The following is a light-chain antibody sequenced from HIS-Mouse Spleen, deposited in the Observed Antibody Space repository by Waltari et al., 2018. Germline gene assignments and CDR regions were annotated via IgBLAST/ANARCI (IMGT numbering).Light chain of an antibody. CDR2: EDS. CDR3: YSTDSSGNHRV. V-gene: IGLV3-10*01. CDR1: ALPKKY. J-gene: IGLJ2*01. Sequence: SYELTQPPSVSVSPGQTARITCSGDALPKKYAYWYKQKSGQAPVLVIYEDSKRPSGIHERFSGSSSGKMATLTISGAQVEDEADYYCYSTDSSGNHRVFGGGTKLTVL.